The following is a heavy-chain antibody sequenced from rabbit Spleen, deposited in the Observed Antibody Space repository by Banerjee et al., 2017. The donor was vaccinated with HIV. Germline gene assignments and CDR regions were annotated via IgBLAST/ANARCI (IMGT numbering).Heavy chain of an antibody. Sequence: QEQLVESGGGLVQPEGSLTLTCTASGFDLSSKYYMCWVRQAPGKGLEWIGYIDPVFGITYYANWVNGRFSISRENAQNTVFLQMTSLTASDTATYFCARDGAGGSYFALWGPGTLVTVS. D-gene: IGHD8-1*01. CDR3: ARDGAGGSYFAL. CDR1: GFDLSSKY. CDR2: IDPVFGIT. V-gene: IGHV1S47*01. J-gene: IGHJ4*01.